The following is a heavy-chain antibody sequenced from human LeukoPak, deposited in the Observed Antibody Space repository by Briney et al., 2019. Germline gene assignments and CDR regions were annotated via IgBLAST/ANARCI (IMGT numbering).Heavy chain of an antibody. V-gene: IGHV5-51*01. CDR2: IYPGDSDT. D-gene: IGHD3-10*01. Sequence: GESLKISCKGSGYSFTSYWIGWVRQMPGKGLEWMGIIYPGDSDTRYSPSFQGQVTISADKSISTAYLQWSSLKASDSAMYYCARWGWLHSGSKSFDYWGQGTLVTVSS. J-gene: IGHJ4*02. CDR3: ARWGWLHSGSKSFDY. CDR1: GYSFTSYW.